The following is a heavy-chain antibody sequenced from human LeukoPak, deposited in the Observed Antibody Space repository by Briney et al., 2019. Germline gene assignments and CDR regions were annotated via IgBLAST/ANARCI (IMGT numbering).Heavy chain of an antibody. CDR3: AKDHAGGYCSSTSCYNDDY. J-gene: IGHJ4*02. D-gene: IGHD2-2*01. CDR1: GFTFSRYG. V-gene: IGHV3-30*18. CDR2: ISYDGSDK. Sequence: GGSLRLSCAASGFTFSRYGMHWVRQAPGRGLEWVAVISYDGSDKYYADSVKGRFTISRDNSKNTLYLQMNSLRAEDTAVYYCAKDHAGGYCSSTSCYNDDYWGQGTLVTVSS.